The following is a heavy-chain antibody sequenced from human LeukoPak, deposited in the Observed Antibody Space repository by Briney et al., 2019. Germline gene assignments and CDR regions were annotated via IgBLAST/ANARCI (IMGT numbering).Heavy chain of an antibody. J-gene: IGHJ4*02. CDR3: ARAYRRVFCSSTSCTDY. D-gene: IGHD2-2*01. CDR1: GYTFTGYY. Sequence: GASVKVSCKASGYTFTGYYMHWVRQAPGQGLEWMGWINPNSGGTNYAQKFQGRVTMTRDTSISTAYMELSRLRSDDTAVYYCARAYRRVFCSSTSCTDYWGQGTLVTVSS. V-gene: IGHV1-2*02. CDR2: INPNSGGT.